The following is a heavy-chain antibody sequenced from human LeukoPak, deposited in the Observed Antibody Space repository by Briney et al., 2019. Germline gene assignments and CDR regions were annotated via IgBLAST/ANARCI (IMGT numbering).Heavy chain of an antibody. Sequence: ASVTVSCKASGYTFTSYYMHWVRQAPGQGLEWMGIINPSGGSTSYAQKFQGRVTMTRDTSTSTVYMELSSLRSEDTAVYYCARERTDLVTGFDIWGQGTMVTVSS. V-gene: IGHV1-46*01. CDR3: ARERTDLVTGFDI. CDR1: GYTFTSYY. J-gene: IGHJ3*02. CDR2: INPSGGST. D-gene: IGHD2-21*02.